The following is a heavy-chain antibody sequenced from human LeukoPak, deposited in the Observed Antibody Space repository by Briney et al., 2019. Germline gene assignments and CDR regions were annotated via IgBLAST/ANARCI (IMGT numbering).Heavy chain of an antibody. CDR2: ISSYNGKT. D-gene: IGHD3-22*01. Sequence: ASVKVSCKASGYRFISYSISWVRQAPGQGLEWVGWISSYNGKTNYGKNVQGRVTMTTDTSTSTAYMELRSLRSDDTAIYYCARNYDSSKDGNDYWGQGTLVTVSS. V-gene: IGHV1-18*01. J-gene: IGHJ4*02. CDR3: ARNYDSSKDGNDY. CDR1: GYRFISYS.